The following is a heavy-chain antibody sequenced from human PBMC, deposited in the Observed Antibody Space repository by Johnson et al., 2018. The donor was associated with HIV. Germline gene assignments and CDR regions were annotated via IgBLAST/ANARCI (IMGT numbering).Heavy chain of an antibody. CDR2: IRYDGSNQ. CDR3: ARDRGAFDI. CDR1: GFTFSRYG. Sequence: QVQLVESGGGVVQPGRSLRLSCAASGFTFSRYGMHWVRQAPGKGLEWVAFIRYDGSNQYYADSVKGRFTISRDNSKNTLYLQMNSRRAEDTAVYYCARDRGAFDIWGQGTMVTVSS. J-gene: IGHJ3*02. V-gene: IGHV3-30*02.